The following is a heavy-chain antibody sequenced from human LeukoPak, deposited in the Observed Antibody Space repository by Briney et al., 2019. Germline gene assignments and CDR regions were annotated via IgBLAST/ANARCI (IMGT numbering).Heavy chain of an antibody. Sequence: HAGGSLRLSCAASGFTFSSYAMSWVRQAPGKGLEWVAVIWYDGSNKYYADSVKGRFTISRDNSKNTLYLQMNSLRAEDTAVYYCARDYENYGDWLGSSYYGMDVWGQGTTVTVSS. CDR1: GFTFSSYA. D-gene: IGHD4-17*01. J-gene: IGHJ6*02. V-gene: IGHV3-33*08. CDR3: ARDYENYGDWLGSSYYGMDV. CDR2: IWYDGSNK.